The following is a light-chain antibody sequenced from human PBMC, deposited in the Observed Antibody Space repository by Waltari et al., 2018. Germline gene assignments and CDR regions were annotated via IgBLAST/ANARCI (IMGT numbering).Light chain of an antibody. CDR1: QDISNY. Sequence: DIQMTQAPSSLSAYVGDRVTITCQASQDISNYLNLYQQKPGKDPEIMVIDAYTSEPGVPSRLTGSSSGTPVTLTISSLQPEDVATYYCQRYDNLPISAFGPGTKVDI. V-gene: IGKV1-33*01. CDR3: QRYDNLPISA. CDR2: DAY. J-gene: IGKJ3*01.